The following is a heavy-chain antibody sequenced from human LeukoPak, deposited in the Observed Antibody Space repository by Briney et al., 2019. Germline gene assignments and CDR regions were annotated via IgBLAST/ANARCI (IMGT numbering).Heavy chain of an antibody. CDR2: ISGSGGST. CDR3: AKEEPYYDSSGYNWGFDY. CDR1: GFTLSSYA. Sequence: GGSLRLSCAASGFTLSSYAMSWVRQAPGKGLEWVSAISGSGGSTYYADSVKGRFTISRDNSKNTLYLQMNSLRAEDTAVYYCAKEEPYYDSSGYNWGFDYWGQGTLVTVSS. V-gene: IGHV3-23*01. D-gene: IGHD3-22*01. J-gene: IGHJ4*02.